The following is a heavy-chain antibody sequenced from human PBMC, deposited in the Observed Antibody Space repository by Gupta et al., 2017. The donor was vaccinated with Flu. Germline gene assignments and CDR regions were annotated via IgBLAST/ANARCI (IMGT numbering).Heavy chain of an antibody. CDR3: ARVQGWRVLRWHRDYFDY. V-gene: IGHV2-26*01. J-gene: IGHJ4*02. Sequence: QVTLKESGPVLVQPTETLTLTCTVSGFSLSNARMGVSWIRQPPGKALEWLAHIFSADERSYSTSLRSRLTISKDTSKSQVVLTMTNMDPVDTATYYCARVQGWRVLRWHRDYFDYWGQGTLVTVSS. CDR1: GFSLSNARMG. D-gene: IGHD6-19*01. CDR2: IFSADER.